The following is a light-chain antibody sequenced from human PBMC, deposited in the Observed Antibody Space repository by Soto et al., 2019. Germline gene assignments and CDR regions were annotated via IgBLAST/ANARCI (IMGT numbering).Light chain of an antibody. J-gene: IGKJ1*01. V-gene: IGKV3-15*01. Sequence: EIVLTQSPGTLSLSPGERATVSCRASQNILSNLAWYQQKPGQSPRLLIYGASTRATGIPASFSGSGSGTEFTLTISSLQSEDSAVYYCQQYNNWPRTFGQGTKVDIK. CDR3: QQYNNWPRT. CDR2: GAS. CDR1: QNILSN.